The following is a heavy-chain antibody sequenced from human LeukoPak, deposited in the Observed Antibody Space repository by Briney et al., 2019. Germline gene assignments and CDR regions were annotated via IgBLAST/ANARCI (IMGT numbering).Heavy chain of an antibody. CDR3: ARGLSWLQSSYYFDY. J-gene: IGHJ4*02. CDR1: GFTFSSYS. D-gene: IGHD5-24*01. V-gene: IGHV4-34*01. Sequence: GSLRLSCAASGFTFSSYSMNGVRQPPGKGLEWIGEINHSGSTNYNPSLKSRVTISVDTSKNQFSLKLSSVTAADTAVYYCARGLSWLQSSYYFDYWGQGTLVTVSS. CDR2: INHSGST.